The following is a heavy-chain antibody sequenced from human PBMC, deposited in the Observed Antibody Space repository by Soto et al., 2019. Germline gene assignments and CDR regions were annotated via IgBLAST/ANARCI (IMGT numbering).Heavy chain of an antibody. CDR3: ARDSGGYFDWLPSDGMDV. D-gene: IGHD3-9*01. V-gene: IGHV4-59*01. Sequence: SETLSLTCTVSGGSISSYYWSWIRQPPGKGLEWIGYIYYSGSTNYNPSLKSRVTISVDTSKNQFSLKLSSVTAADTAVYYCARDSGGYFDWLPSDGMDVWGQGTTVTVSS. CDR2: IYYSGST. CDR1: GGSISSYY. J-gene: IGHJ6*02.